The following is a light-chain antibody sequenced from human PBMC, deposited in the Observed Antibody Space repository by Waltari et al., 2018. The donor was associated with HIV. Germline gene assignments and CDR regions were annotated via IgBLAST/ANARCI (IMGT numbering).Light chain of an antibody. CDR3: QHCGDASNT. J-gene: IGKJ2*01. Sequence: DIVLTQSPGTLSLSPGERATLSCRASQIIGNAYLAWYQQKPCQAPRLLISGASSRANGVPDRFSGSGSETDFTLTISRLEPEDFAVYYCQHCGDASNTFGQGTKLEV. V-gene: IGKV3-20*01. CDR2: GAS. CDR1: QIIGNAY.